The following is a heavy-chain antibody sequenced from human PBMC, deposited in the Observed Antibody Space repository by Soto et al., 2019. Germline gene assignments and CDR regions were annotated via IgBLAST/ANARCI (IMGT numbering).Heavy chain of an antibody. J-gene: IGHJ4*02. D-gene: IGHD2-21*01. CDR2: IFDSGST. V-gene: IGHV4-31*03. Sequence: SSETLSLTCTVSGGSISSGGYYWSWIRQHPGKGLEWIGYIFDSGSTYYNPSLKSRVTISVDTSKNQFSLKLSSVIAADTAVYYCARGNPNCGGDCYAYWGQGTLVTVSS. CDR3: ARGNPNCGGDCYAY. CDR1: GGSISSGGYY.